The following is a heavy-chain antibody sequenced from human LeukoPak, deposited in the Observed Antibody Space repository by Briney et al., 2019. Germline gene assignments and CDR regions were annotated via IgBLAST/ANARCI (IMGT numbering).Heavy chain of an antibody. D-gene: IGHD6-19*01. CDR1: GDSVSSNSAA. CDR3: ARAFRAISGWRKFHY. J-gene: IGHJ4*02. Sequence: SHTLSLTCAITGDSVSSNSAAWNWIRQSPSRGLEWLGRTFYRSKWYYDYAVSVKSRIIISPDTSKNQFSLQLSSVTPEDTAVYYGARAFRAISGWRKFHYWGQGILVTVSS. V-gene: IGHV6-1*01. CDR2: TFYRSKWYY.